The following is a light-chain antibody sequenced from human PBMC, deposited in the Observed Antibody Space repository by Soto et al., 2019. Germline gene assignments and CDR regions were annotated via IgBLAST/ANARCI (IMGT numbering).Light chain of an antibody. CDR1: QSVGRF. CDR2: DIS. CDR3: QHRTNGLT. Sequence: EIALTQSPATLSLSPGERATLSCRASQSVGRFLAWYQQKPGQVPRLLIYDISNRATGIPARFSGSGSGTDFTLSISSLEPDDFAVYYCQHRTNGLTLGGGTTVEIK. J-gene: IGKJ4*01. V-gene: IGKV3-11*01.